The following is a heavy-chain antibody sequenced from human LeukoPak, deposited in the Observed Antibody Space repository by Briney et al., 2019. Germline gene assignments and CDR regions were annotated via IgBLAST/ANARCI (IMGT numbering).Heavy chain of an antibody. V-gene: IGHV3-48*01. D-gene: IGHD6-13*01. J-gene: IGHJ4*02. Sequence: GGSLRLSCAASGFTFSTYSMSWVRQAPGKGLEWVSYISSISSIIYYADSVKGRFTISRDNDRNSLYLQMNSLRAEDTAVYYCTRSRPGTEAGQPNFDYWGQGTLVTVSS. CDR2: ISSISSII. CDR3: TRSRPGTEAGQPNFDY. CDR1: GFTFSTYS.